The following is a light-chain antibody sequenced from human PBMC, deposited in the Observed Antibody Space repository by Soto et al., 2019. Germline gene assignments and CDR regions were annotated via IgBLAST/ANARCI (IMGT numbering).Light chain of an antibody. V-gene: IGKV1-5*03. CDR2: MAS. Sequence: DILMTQSPSTLSASIGDRVTITCRASQSISSWLAWYQQKPGKAPSLLIYMASTLEGGVPSRFSGSGSGTEFTLTISSLQPDDSATYYCQQYNSYSPLTFGGGTKVEIK. CDR1: QSISSW. J-gene: IGKJ4*01. CDR3: QQYNSYSPLT.